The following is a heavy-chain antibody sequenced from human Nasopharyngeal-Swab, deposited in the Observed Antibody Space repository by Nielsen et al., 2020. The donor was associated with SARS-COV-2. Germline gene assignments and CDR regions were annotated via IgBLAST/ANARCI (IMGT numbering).Heavy chain of an antibody. J-gene: IGHJ4*02. D-gene: IGHD3-16*01. CDR1: GFTFDDYA. CDR2: ISWNSGSI. CDR3: ASLRWGDY. V-gene: IGHV3-9*01. Sequence: SLKISCAASGFTFDDYAMHWVRQAPGKGLEWVSGISWNSGSIGYADSVKGRFTISRDNSKNTLYLQMDSLRAEDTAVYYCASLRWGDYWGQGTLVTVSS.